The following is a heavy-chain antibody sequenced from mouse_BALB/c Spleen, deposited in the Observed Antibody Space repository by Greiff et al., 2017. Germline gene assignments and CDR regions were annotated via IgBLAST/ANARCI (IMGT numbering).Heavy chain of an antibody. CDR3: ARDGYPFAY. J-gene: IGHJ3*01. V-gene: IGHV1-14*01. CDR1: GFNIKDYY. D-gene: IGHD2-3*01. CDR2: INPYNDGT. Sequence: EVQLQQSGAELVRSGASVKLSCTASGFNIKDYYMHWVKQKPGQGLEWIGYINPYNDGTKYNEKFKGKATLTSDKSSSTAYMELSSLTSEDSAVYYCARDGYPFAYWGQGTLVTVSA.